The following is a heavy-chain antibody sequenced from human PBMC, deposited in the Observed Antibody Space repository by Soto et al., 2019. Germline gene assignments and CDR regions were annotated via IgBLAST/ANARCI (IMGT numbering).Heavy chain of an antibody. CDR1: GGTFSSYA. J-gene: IGHJ6*02. Sequence: QVQLVQSGAEVKKPGSSVKVSCKASGGTFSSYAISWVRQSPGQGLEWMGGIIPICGTANYAQKIQGRVTIPADESTSTAYVELSSLRSEDTAVYYCARHAVSWSYAYYYGMDVWGQGTTVTVSS. V-gene: IGHV1-69*12. CDR2: IIPICGTA. D-gene: IGHD1-26*01. CDR3: ARHAVSWSYAYYYGMDV.